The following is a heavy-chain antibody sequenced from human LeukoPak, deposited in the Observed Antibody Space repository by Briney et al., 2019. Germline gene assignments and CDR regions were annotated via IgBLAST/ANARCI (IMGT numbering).Heavy chain of an antibody. CDR2: ISYDGSNK. CDR1: GFTFCSYG. J-gene: IGHJ4*02. CDR3: AKDPAYYDSSGYYYAPLDY. Sequence: TGGSLRLSCAASGFTFCSYGMHWVRQAPGKGLEWVAVISYDGSNKYYADSVKGRFTISRDNSKNTLYLQMNSLRAEDTAVYYCAKDPAYYDSSGYYYAPLDYWGQGTLVTVSS. V-gene: IGHV3-30*18. D-gene: IGHD3-22*01.